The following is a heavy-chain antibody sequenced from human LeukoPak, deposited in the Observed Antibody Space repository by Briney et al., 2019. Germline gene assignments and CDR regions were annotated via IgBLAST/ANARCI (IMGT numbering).Heavy chain of an antibody. D-gene: IGHD6-19*01. CDR2: VSGRGERT. J-gene: IGHJ6*02. V-gene: IGHV3-23*01. CDR1: GFSFNSYA. CDR3: ANQPGLYDSGWSWTYHFFGVDV. Sequence: GGSPRLSCAASGFSFNSYAMSWVRQAPGKGLEWVSAVSGRGERTYYADFVQGRFSISRDNSKDTVYLQMDSLRAGDTAIYYCANQPGLYDSGWSWTYHFFGVDVWGQGTTVTVSS.